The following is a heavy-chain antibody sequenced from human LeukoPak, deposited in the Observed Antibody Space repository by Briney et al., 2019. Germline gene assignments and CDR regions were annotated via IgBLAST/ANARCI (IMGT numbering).Heavy chain of an antibody. J-gene: IGHJ3*02. D-gene: IGHD2-2*01. CDR1: GFTFSSYA. V-gene: IGHV3-30*04. CDR2: ISYDGSNK. Sequence: GGSLRLFCAASGFTFSSYAMHWVRQAPGKGLEWVAVISYDGSNKCYADSVKGRFTISRDNSKNTLYLQMNSLRAEDTAVYYCAREGYCSSTSCQIDAFDIWGQGTMVTVSS. CDR3: AREGYCSSTSCQIDAFDI.